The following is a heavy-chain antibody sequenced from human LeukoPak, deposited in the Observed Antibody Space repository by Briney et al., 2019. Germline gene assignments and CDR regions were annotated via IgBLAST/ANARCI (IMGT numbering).Heavy chain of an antibody. D-gene: IGHD3-10*01. J-gene: IGHJ4*02. CDR2: ISGIGGRT. CDR1: GFTFSRYV. CDR3: AKDSGGFGELFMAYYFDY. V-gene: IGHV3-23*01. Sequence: GGSLRLSCVAPGFTFSRYVMSWVRQAPGKGLEWVSAISGIGGRTYYADSVKGRFTISRDNSKNTLYLQMNSLRAEDTAVYYCAKDSGGFGELFMAYYFDYWGQGTLVTVSS.